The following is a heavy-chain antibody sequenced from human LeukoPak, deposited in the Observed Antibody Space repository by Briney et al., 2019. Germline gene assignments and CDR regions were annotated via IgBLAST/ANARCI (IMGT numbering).Heavy chain of an antibody. CDR1: GGSFSGYY. CDR2: INHSGST. J-gene: IGHJ6*03. V-gene: IGHV4-34*01. CDR3: ARVVVPAARPRHYYYYMDV. Sequence: SETLSLTCAVYGGSFSGYYWSWIRQPPGKGLEWIGEINHSGSTNYNPSLNSRVTISVDTSKNQFSLKLSSVTAADTAVYYCARVVVPAARPRHYYYYMDVWGKGTTVTVSS. D-gene: IGHD2-2*02.